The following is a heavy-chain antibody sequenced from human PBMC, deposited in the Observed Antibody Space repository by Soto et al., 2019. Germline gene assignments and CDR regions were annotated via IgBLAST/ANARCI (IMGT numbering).Heavy chain of an antibody. V-gene: IGHV4-31*03. D-gene: IGHD4-17*01. Sequence: SETLSLTCTVSGASISSGGYYWTWIRQLPGKVLEWIGYISYSGNTSYNPSLKGRVTISVDTSKNQFSLTLSSVTAADTAVYYCARDICGAIDSWGQGTQVTVSS. CDR3: ARDICGAIDS. J-gene: IGHJ4*02. CDR2: ISYSGNT. CDR1: GASISSGGYY.